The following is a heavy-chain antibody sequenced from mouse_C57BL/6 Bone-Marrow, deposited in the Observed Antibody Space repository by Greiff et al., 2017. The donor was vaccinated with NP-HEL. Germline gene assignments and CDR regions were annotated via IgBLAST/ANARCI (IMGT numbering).Heavy chain of an antibody. CDR2: IWSGGST. J-gene: IGHJ1*03. CDR1: GFSFTSYC. V-gene: IGHV2-2*01. Sequence: QVQLQQSGPGLVQPSQCLSITCTVSGFSFTSYCVHWVRQSPGKGLEWLGVIWSGGSTDYNAAFISRLSISKDNSKSQVFFKMNSLQADDTAIYYCARKRLGRDWYFDVWGTGTTVTVSS. CDR3: ARKRLGRDWYFDV. D-gene: IGHD4-1*01.